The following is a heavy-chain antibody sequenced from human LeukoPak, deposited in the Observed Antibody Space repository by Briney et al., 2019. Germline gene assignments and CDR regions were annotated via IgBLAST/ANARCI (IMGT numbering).Heavy chain of an antibody. Sequence: GGSLRLSCAASGFTFSSYSMNWVRQAPGKGLEWVSSISSSSSYIYYADSVKGRFTNSRDNAKNSLYLQMNSLRAEDTAVYYCARDDYGDSQLGLFDYWGRGTLVTVSS. V-gene: IGHV3-21*01. CDR1: GFTFSSYS. CDR3: ARDDYGDSQLGLFDY. CDR2: ISSSSSYI. D-gene: IGHD4-17*01. J-gene: IGHJ4*02.